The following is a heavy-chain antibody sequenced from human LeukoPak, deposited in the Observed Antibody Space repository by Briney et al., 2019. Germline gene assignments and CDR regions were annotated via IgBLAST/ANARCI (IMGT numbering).Heavy chain of an antibody. D-gene: IGHD5-12*01. Sequence: ASVKVSCKASGGTFSSYAISWVRQAPGQGLEWMGGIIPIFGTANYAQKFQGRVTITADESTSTAYMELSSLRSEDTAVYYCARGGVATILVDYWGQGTLVTVSS. CDR2: IIPIFGTA. CDR3: ARGGVATILVDY. CDR1: GGTFSSYA. J-gene: IGHJ4*02. V-gene: IGHV1-69*13.